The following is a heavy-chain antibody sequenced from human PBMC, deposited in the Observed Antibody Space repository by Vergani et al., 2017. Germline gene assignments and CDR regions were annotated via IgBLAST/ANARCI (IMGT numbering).Heavy chain of an antibody. D-gene: IGHD6-13*01. CDR2: INTNTGNP. CDR1: GYTLSRYS. CDR3: AKDEVSSSWYVGGYYFDY. J-gene: IGHJ4*02. V-gene: IGHV7-4-1*02. Sequence: QVQLVQSGSELKKPGASVKVSCKASGYTLSRYSIYWVRQAPGQGLEWMGWINTNTGNPAYAQGFRGRFVFSLDTSVNTAYLQINNLKSDDTAVYYCAKDEVSSSWYVGGYYFDYWGQGTLISGSS.